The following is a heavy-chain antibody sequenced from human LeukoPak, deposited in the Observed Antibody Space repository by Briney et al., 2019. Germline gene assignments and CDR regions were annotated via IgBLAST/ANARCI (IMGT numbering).Heavy chain of an antibody. CDR3: TRGSIAYYYMDV. J-gene: IGHJ6*03. Sequence: PSETLSLTCTVSGGSISSGSYYWSWIRQPAGKGLEWIGRIYTSGSTNYNPSLKSRVTISVDTSKNQFSLKLSSVTAADTAVYYCTRGSIAYYYMDVWGKGTTVTISS. CDR2: IYTSGST. CDR1: GGSISSGSYY. V-gene: IGHV4-61*02. D-gene: IGHD3-22*01.